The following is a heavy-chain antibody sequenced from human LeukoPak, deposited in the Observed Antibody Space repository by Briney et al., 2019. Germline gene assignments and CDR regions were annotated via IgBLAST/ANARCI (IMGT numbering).Heavy chain of an antibody. D-gene: IGHD2-15*01. CDR1: GGSVSSGSYY. CDR3: ARDRLGVVVVAATRYYYYYMDV. CDR2: IYYSGST. V-gene: IGHV4-61*01. Sequence: PSETLSLTCTVSGGSVSSGSYYWSWIRQPPGKGLEWIGYIYYSGSTNYNPSLKSRVTISVYTSKNQFSLKLSSVTAADTAVYYCARDRLGVVVVAATRYYYYYMDVWGKGTTVTVSS. J-gene: IGHJ6*03.